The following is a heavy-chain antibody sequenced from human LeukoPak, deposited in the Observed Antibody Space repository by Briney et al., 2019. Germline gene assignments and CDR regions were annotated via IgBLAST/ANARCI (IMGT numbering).Heavy chain of an antibody. Sequence: EASMKVSCKTSGYIFTSHDISWLRQAPGQGLEWMGWMNPQSGDGHSAPKFQGRVAMTRDISTNTAYMELRSLRSDDTAVYYCATDFPTTGSEGAFDIWGQGTMVTVSS. CDR2: MNPQSGDG. CDR1: GYIFTSHD. D-gene: IGHD1-26*01. J-gene: IGHJ3*02. V-gene: IGHV1-8*01. CDR3: ATDFPTTGSEGAFDI.